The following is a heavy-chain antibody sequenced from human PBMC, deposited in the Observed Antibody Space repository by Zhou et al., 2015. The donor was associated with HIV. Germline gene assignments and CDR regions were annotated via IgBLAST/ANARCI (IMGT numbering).Heavy chain of an antibody. V-gene: IGHV1-69*01. CDR1: GGTFSSYA. J-gene: IGHJ6*03. CDR3: ASADTAMGFGSYYYYMDV. Sequence: QVQLVQSGAEVKKPGSSVKVSCKASGGTFSSYAISWVRQAPGQGLEWMGGIIPIFGTANYAQKFQGRVTITADESTSTAYMELSSLRSEDTAVYYCASADTAMGFGSYYYYMDVWGKGTTVTVSS. CDR2: IIPIFGTA. D-gene: IGHD5-18*01.